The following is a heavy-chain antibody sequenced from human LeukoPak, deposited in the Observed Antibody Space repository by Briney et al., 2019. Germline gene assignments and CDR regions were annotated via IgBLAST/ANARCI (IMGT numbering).Heavy chain of an antibody. Sequence: SETLSLTCTVSGGSISIYYWSWIRQPPGKGLEWIGYIYYSGSTNYNPSLKSRVTISVDTSKNQFSLKVRSVTAADTAVYYCARVEFDGIAAAGSLDYWGQGILVTVSS. D-gene: IGHD6-13*01. CDR1: GGSISIYY. CDR3: ARVEFDGIAAAGSLDY. J-gene: IGHJ4*02. V-gene: IGHV4-59*01. CDR2: IYYSGST.